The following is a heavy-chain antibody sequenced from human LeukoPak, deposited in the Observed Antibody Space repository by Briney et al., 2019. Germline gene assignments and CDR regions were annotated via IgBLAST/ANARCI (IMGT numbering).Heavy chain of an antibody. CDR2: ILSDGSKT. V-gene: IGHV3-30*02. J-gene: IGHJ4*02. CDR1: GFTFSSDA. Sequence: PGGSLRLSCAASGFTFSSDAMHWVRQAPGKGLEWVAIILSDGSKTYYPDSVRGRFTISRDNSKNTLYLQMNSLRAEDTAVYYCAKDLYYYDSSGQYYWGQGTLVTVSS. D-gene: IGHD3-22*01. CDR3: AKDLYYYDSSGQYY.